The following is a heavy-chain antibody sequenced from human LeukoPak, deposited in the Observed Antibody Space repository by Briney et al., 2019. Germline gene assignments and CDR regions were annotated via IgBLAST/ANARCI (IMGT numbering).Heavy chain of an antibody. CDR3: ARRYYYGYFDY. D-gene: IGHD3-10*01. CDR2: IYYSGST. V-gene: IGHV4-59*08. Sequence: SETLSLTCTVSGGSISSYYWSWIRQPPGKGLEWIGYIYYSGSTNYNPSLKSRVTTSVDTSKNQFSLKLSSVTAADTAVYYCARRYYYGYFDYWGQGTLVTVSS. J-gene: IGHJ4*02. CDR1: GGSISSYY.